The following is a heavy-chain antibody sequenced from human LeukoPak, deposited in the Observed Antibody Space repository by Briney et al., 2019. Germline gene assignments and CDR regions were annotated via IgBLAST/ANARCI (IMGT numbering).Heavy chain of an antibody. CDR3: ARPLRESGYFYFDN. V-gene: IGHV3-21*01. CDR2: ISSSSSYI. Sequence: PGGSLRLSCAASGFTFSSYSMNWVRQAPGKGLEWVSSISSSSSYIYYADSVKGRFTISRDNAKNSLYLQMNSLRAEDTAIYYCARPLRESGYFYFDNWGQGTLVTVSS. CDR1: GFTFSSYS. J-gene: IGHJ4*02. D-gene: IGHD3-3*01.